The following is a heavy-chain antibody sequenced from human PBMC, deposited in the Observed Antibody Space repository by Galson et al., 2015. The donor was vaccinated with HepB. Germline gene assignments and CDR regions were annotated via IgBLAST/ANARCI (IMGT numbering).Heavy chain of an antibody. J-gene: IGHJ3*01. CDR1: GFTFSASA. D-gene: IGHD5-12*01. Sequence: SLRLSCAASGFTFSASAMHWVRQASGKGLEWVGHIRSKPNSYATAYAASVEGRFTISRDDSKNTAYLQMNSLKGEDTAVYYCTRQGHGGYDAFDVWRQGTMVTVSS. V-gene: IGHV3-73*01. CDR3: TRQGHGGYDAFDV. CDR2: IRSKPNSYAT.